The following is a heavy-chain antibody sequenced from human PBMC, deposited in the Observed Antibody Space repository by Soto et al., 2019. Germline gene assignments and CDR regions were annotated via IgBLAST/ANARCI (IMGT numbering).Heavy chain of an antibody. CDR3: ARGGGFGEQYSDAFDI. D-gene: IGHD3-10*01. V-gene: IGHV3-13*01. CDR2: IGTAGHA. CDR1: GFTFSFYD. J-gene: IGHJ3*02. Sequence: EVQLVESGGGLVQAGGSLRLSCAASGFTFSFYDMHWVRQAIGKGLEWVSVIGTAGHAYYAGSVKGRFTITRENAKHSLYFQVTSLRDGDTAVYCGARGGGFGEQYSDAFDIWGQGTMVTVSS.